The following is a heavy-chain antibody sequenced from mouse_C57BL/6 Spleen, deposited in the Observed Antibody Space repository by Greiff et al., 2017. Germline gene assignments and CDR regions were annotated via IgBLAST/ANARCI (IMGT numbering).Heavy chain of an antibody. J-gene: IGHJ2*01. CDR1: GYAFSSSW. D-gene: IGHD1-1*01. Sequence: QVQLQQSGPELVKPGASVKISCKASGYAFSSSWMNWVKQRPGKGLEWIGRIYPGDGDTNYNGKFKGKATLTADKSSSTAYMQLSSLTSEDSAVYFCARGGALRYYFDYWGQGTTLTVSS. CDR3: ARGGALRYYFDY. V-gene: IGHV1-82*01. CDR2: IYPGDGDT.